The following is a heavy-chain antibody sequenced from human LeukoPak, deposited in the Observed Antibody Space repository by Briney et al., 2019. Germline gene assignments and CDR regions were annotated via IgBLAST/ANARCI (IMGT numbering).Heavy chain of an antibody. Sequence: ASVKVSCKASGYTFTSYGISWVRQAPGQGLEWMGWISAYNGNTNYAQKLQGRVTMTTDTSTSTAYMELRSLRSDDTAVYYCARDRYRGQIAVAGTLSAYWGQGTLVTVSS. D-gene: IGHD6-19*01. V-gene: IGHV1-18*01. CDR1: GYTFTSYG. CDR3: ARDRYRGQIAVAGTLSAY. CDR2: ISAYNGNT. J-gene: IGHJ4*02.